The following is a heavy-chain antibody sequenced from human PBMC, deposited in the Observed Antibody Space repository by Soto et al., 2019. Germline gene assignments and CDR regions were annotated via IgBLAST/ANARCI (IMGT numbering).Heavy chain of an antibody. CDR3: ATHPMSTITYYSGMDV. J-gene: IGHJ6*02. Sequence: QVQLVQSGAEVKKPGSSVRVSCKASGGTFSSYAISWVRQAPGQGLEWMGGIIPIFDTADYAQKFKGRGKIAAEKSTSTAHMELSSLRSEDTAVYYCATHPMSTITYYSGMDVWGQGTTVTVAS. CDR1: GGTFSSYA. V-gene: IGHV1-69*14. CDR2: IIPIFDTA. D-gene: IGHD1-1*01.